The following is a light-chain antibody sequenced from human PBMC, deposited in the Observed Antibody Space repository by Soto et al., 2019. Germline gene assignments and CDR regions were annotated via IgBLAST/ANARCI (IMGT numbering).Light chain of an antibody. J-gene: IGKJ1*01. CDR1: QSISSSY. CDR2: GAS. CDR3: HQSGSAPEWT. Sequence: EIVLTQSPGTLSLFPGERATLSCRASQSISSSYLAWYQQKPGQAPRLLIYGASSRATGIPDRFSGAASATDLTLTISRLEPEDFAVYYCHQSGSAPEWTFGQGTKVEIK. V-gene: IGKV3-20*01.